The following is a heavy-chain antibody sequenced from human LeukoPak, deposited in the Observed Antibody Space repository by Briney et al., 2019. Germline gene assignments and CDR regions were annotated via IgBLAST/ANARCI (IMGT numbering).Heavy chain of an antibody. CDR1: GGSISSGSYY. CDR3: AREYSRLYFQH. J-gene: IGHJ1*01. V-gene: IGHV4-61*02. Sequence: SETLSLTCTASGGSISSGSYYWSWIRQPAGKGLEWIGRIYTSGSTNYNPSLKSRVTISVDTSKNQFSLKLSSVTAADTAVYYCAREYSRLYFQHWGQGTLVTVSS. D-gene: IGHD6-13*01. CDR2: IYTSGST.